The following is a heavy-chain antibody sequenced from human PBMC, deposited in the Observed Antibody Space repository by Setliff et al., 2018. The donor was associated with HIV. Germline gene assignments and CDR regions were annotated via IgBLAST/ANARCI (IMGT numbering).Heavy chain of an antibody. CDR2: IYPKSGDT. J-gene: IGHJ4*02. CDR1: RGTFRNSA. D-gene: IGHD3-9*01. V-gene: IGHV1-2*02. CDR3: AREHDSLTGYSFDF. Sequence: ASVKVSCKASRGTFRNSAINWVRQAPGQGLEWMGWIYPKSGDTNYEQKFQGRVTLARDTSISTAYMELSSLRSEDMVVYSCAREHDSLTGYSFDFWGQGTLVTVSS.